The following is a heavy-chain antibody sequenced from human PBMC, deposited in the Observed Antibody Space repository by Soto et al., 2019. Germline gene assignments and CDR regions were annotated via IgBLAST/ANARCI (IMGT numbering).Heavy chain of an antibody. CDR3: ARGVRYYSSEKPANFDY. CDR1: GFTFSDYY. J-gene: IGHJ4*02. D-gene: IGHD3-10*01. V-gene: IGHV3-11*05. Sequence: QVQLLESGGGLVKPGGSLRLSCAASGFTFSDYYMSWIRQAPGKGLECVAYISVSSTYANYADSVEGRFTISRDNAENSLLLQMTSLRADDTAVYYCARGVRYYSSEKPANFDYWGQGSLVTVSS. CDR2: ISVSSTYA.